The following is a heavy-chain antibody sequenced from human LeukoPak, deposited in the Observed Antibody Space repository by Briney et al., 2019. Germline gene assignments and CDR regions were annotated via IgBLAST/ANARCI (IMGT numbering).Heavy chain of an antibody. CDR2: IYTSGST. V-gene: IGHV4-4*07. D-gene: IGHD3-16*01. Sequence: SETLSLTCTVSGGPISSYYWSWIRQPAGKGLEWIGRIYTSGSTNYNPSLKSRVTMSVDTSKNQFSLKLNSVTAADTAVYYCARETSQKGAHYMDVWGKGTTVTISS. CDR1: GGPISSYY. J-gene: IGHJ6*03. CDR3: ARETSQKGAHYMDV.